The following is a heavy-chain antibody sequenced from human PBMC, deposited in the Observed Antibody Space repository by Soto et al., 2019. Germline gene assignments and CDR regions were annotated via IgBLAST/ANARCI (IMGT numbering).Heavy chain of an antibody. J-gene: IGHJ3*02. D-gene: IGHD3-22*01. CDR1: GCSSINYY. V-gene: IGHV4-59*08. Sequence: LETLSLTCTFSGCSSINYYYSWIRQPPGKGLEWIGYIFHTGTTSYNPSLKSRVTLSVDTSQSQFSLKLNSVTAADTAVYYCTTEAYDNSGSLAFDIWGPGTLVTVS. CDR3: TTEAYDNSGSLAFDI. CDR2: IFHTGTT.